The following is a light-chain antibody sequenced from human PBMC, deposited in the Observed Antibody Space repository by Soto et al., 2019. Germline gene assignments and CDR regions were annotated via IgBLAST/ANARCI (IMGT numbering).Light chain of an antibody. CDR3: QQYGSSPPT. Sequence: EIVLTQSPGTLSLSPGERATLSCRASQSVSSSYLAWYQQKPGQAPRLLIYGASSRATGIPDRFSGSGSGTYFSLTISRLELEDFAVYYCQQYGSSPPTFGHGTKVEIK. J-gene: IGKJ1*01. V-gene: IGKV3-20*01. CDR1: QSVSSSY. CDR2: GAS.